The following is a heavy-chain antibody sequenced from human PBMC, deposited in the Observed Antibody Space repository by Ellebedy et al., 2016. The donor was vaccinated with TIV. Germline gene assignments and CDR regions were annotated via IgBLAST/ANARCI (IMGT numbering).Heavy chain of an antibody. J-gene: IGHJ5*02. CDR3: ARVLMTSGWFDA. D-gene: IGHD3-10*01. V-gene: IGHV4-59*01. Sequence: MPSETLSLTCTVSGGSLSNYYWSWIRQPPGKGLEWPGEIHYSGSTKYNPSLKSRATISVDTSKNQLSLNLNSVTAADTTVYYCARVLMTSGWFDAWGQGTLVTVSS. CDR1: GGSLSNYY. CDR2: IHYSGST.